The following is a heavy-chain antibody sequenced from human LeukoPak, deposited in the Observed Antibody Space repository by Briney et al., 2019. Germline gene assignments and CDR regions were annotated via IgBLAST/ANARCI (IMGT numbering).Heavy chain of an antibody. CDR1: GGSISNSRYY. Sequence: PSETLSLTCTVSGGSISNSRYYWGWIRQPPGKGLEWIGTIYYTGSTYYNPSLKSRVTTSVDTSNNQLSLKLTSVTAADTAVYYCARTNTIFGTGEDDSWGQGTLVTVS. J-gene: IGHJ4*02. D-gene: IGHD3-3*01. CDR3: ARTNTIFGTGEDDS. V-gene: IGHV4-39*01. CDR2: IYYTGST.